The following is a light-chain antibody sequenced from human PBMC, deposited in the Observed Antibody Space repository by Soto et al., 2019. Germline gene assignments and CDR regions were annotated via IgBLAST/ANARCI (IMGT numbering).Light chain of an antibody. CDR2: EVS. Sequence: QSALTQPASVSGSPGQSLTISCTGTSSDVGAYKYVSWYQQHPGKAPKLMIYEVSNRPSGVSNRFSGSKSANTASLTISGIQAGDEADYYCSSYTSSSTWLFGGGTKLTVL. V-gene: IGLV2-14*03. CDR1: SSDVGAYKY. CDR3: SSYTSSSTWL. J-gene: IGLJ3*02.